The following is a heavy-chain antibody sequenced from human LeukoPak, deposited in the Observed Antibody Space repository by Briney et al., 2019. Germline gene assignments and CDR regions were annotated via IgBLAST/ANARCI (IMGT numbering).Heavy chain of an antibody. CDR3: ARVLDFWSGYGDY. D-gene: IGHD3-3*01. J-gene: IGHJ4*02. V-gene: IGHV1-2*02. CDR2: INPNSGGT. CDR1: GYTITGYY. Sequence: ASVKVSCKASGYTITGYYMHWVRQAPGRGLEWMGWINPNSGGTNYAQKFQGRVTMTRVTSISTAYMELSRLRSDDTAVYYCARVLDFWSGYGDYWDQGTLVTVSS.